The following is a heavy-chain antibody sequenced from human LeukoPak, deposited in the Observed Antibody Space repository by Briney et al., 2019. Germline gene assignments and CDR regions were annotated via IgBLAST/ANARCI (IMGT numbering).Heavy chain of an antibody. CDR2: IYYSGST. D-gene: IGHD5-18*01. CDR1: GGSISSGGYY. CDR3: ARSPLGYGHSTVDY. J-gene: IGHJ4*02. Sequence: SQTLSLTCTVSGGSISSGGYYWSWIRQHPGKGLEWIGYIYYSGSTYYNPSLKSRVTISVDTSNNQFSLKLSSVTAADTAVYYCARSPLGYGHSTVDYWGQGTLVTVSS. V-gene: IGHV4-31*03.